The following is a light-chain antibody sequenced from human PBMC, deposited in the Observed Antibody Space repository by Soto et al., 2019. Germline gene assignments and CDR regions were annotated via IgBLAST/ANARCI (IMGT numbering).Light chain of an antibody. J-gene: IGKJ5*01. CDR1: QSVSSSY. CDR2: GAS. CDR3: QQYGSSST. V-gene: IGKV3-20*01. Sequence: EIVLTQSPGTLSLSPGARATLSCRASQSVSSSYLAWYQQKPGQAPMLLIYGASSRPTGIPDRFSGSGSGTDFTLTISRLEPEDFAVYYCQQYGSSSTFGQGTRLENK.